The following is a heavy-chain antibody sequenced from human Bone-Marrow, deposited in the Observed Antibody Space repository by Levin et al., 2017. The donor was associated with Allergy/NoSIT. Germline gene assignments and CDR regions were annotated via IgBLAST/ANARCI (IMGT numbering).Heavy chain of an antibody. CDR2: FSGGST. V-gene: IGHV3-23*01. D-gene: IGHD6-19*01. J-gene: IGHJ4*02. Sequence: GESLKISCAASGFTFSSYAMSWVRQAPGKGLEWVSAFSGGSTYYADSVKGRFTISRDNSKNTLYLQMNSLRAEDTAVYYCAKDLYSSGLYYFDYWGQGTLVTVSS. CDR1: GFTFSSYA. CDR3: AKDLYSSGLYYFDY.